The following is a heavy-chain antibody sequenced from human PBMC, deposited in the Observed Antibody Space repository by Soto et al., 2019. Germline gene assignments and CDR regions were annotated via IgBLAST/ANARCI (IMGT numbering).Heavy chain of an antibody. CDR1: GGSIRGDY. D-gene: IGHD6-19*01. CDR2: IYYSGTT. Sequence: SETLSLTCTVSGGSIRGDYWPWIRQPPGKGLEWLGYIYYSGTTSYNPSLKSRVTISIDTSRNQFYLKLSSVTAADTSVYYCARQNFYRSGWSSHSWGQGTLVTVSS. V-gene: IGHV4-59*08. CDR3: ARQNFYRSGWSSHS. J-gene: IGHJ4*02.